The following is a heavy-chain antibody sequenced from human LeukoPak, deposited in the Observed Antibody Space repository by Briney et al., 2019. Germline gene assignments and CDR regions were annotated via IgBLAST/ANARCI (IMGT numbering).Heavy chain of an antibody. V-gene: IGHV4-39*01. CDR3: ARGIRSAYWYFDY. J-gene: IGHJ4*02. D-gene: IGHD3-22*01. Sequence: KTSETLSLTCTVSGGSISSGSYYWGWIRQPPGKGLEWIGSMYYSGSTNYNPSLRSRVTISVDSSKNQLSLILTSVTAADTAVYYCARGIRSAYWYFDYWGQGTLVTVSS. CDR2: MYYSGST. CDR1: GGSISSGSYY.